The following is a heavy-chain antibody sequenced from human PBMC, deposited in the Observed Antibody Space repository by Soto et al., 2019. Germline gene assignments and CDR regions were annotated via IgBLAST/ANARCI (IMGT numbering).Heavy chain of an antibody. V-gene: IGHV3-11*01. D-gene: IGHD2-8*01. J-gene: IGHJ4*02. CDR1: GFTYSDDY. CDR2: ISSRSSTI. CDR3: ASGTNGAFFVY. Sequence: QVKLVESGGGLAKPGGSLRLSCAASGFTYSDDYMSWIRQAPGKGLEGISYISSRSSTIFDADSVKGRFTISRDNVKNSLDLQMNSLRAEDTAVYYCASGTNGAFFVYWGQGIMVTVSS.